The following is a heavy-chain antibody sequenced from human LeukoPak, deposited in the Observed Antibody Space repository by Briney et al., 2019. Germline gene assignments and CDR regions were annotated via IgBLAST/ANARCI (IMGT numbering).Heavy chain of an antibody. CDR3: ARRAPNHYYYYNYMDV. CDR2: INHSGST. J-gene: IGHJ6*03. Sequence: SETLSLTCAVYGGSFSGYYWSWIRQPPGKGLEWIGEINHSGSTNYNPSLKSRVTISVDTSKNQFSLRVSSVTAADTAVYYCARRAPNHYYYYNYMDVWGKGTTVIISS. CDR1: GGSFSGYY. V-gene: IGHV4-34*01.